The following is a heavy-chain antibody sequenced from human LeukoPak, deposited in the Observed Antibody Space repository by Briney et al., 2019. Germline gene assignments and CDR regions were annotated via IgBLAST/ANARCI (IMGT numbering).Heavy chain of an antibody. D-gene: IGHD3-16*01. CDR2: ISGSAAGGGT. CDR1: GFIFSTYG. Sequence: GGSLRLSCAASGFIFSTYGMSWVRQAPGKVLDWVSAISGSAAGGGTYYADSVKGRFTIARDNSQNTLYLQMSSLRAEDTAVYYCAKTRGHDMDVWGQGTTVIVSS. V-gene: IGHV3-23*01. CDR3: AKTRGHDMDV. J-gene: IGHJ6*02.